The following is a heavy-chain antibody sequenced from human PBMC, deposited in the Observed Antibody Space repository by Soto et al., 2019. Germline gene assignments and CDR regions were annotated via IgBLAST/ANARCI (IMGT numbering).Heavy chain of an antibody. D-gene: IGHD3-9*01. V-gene: IGHV3-30*18. CDR1: GFTFSTYA. J-gene: IGHJ6*02. Sequence: QVQLVEAGGGVVQPGRSLRLSCAASGFTFSTYAMHWVRQAPGKGLEWVAVISYDGSNKYYRDSVKGRFTISRDNSQNTLYLQMNSLRAEDTAVYYCAKDVKFTHDILTGFYDYGMNVWGQGTTVTVSS. CDR2: ISYDGSNK. CDR3: AKDVKFTHDILTGFYDYGMNV.